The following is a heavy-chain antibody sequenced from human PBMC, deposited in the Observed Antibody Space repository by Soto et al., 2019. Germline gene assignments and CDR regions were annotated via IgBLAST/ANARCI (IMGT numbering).Heavy chain of an antibody. CDR3: ARCVGAVAGSN. CDR1: GFTLSSYW. V-gene: IGHV3-7*05. J-gene: IGHJ1*01. D-gene: IGHD6-19*01. CDR2: IKGDGSEK. Sequence: EVQLVESGGGLVQPGGSLRLSCVASGFTLSSYWMSWVRQAPGKGPEWVANIKGDGSEKYYADSVTGRFTISRDNAKNSLLLEMNSLRAEDTALYYCARCVGAVAGSNLGQGTLVTVSS.